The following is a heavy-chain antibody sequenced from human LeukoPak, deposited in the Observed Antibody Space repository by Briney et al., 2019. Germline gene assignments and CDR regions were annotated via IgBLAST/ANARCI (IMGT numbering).Heavy chain of an antibody. CDR3: ARQGSLAIVATKALDY. J-gene: IGHJ4*02. D-gene: IGHD5-12*01. CDR1: GFTFSSYS. CDR2: ISSSSSYI. V-gene: IGHV3-21*01. Sequence: GGSLRLSCAASGFTFSSYSMNWVRRAPGKGLEWVSSISSSSSYIYYADSVKGRFTISRDNAKNSLYLQMNSLRAEDTAVYYCARQGSLAIVATKALDYWGQGTLVTVSS.